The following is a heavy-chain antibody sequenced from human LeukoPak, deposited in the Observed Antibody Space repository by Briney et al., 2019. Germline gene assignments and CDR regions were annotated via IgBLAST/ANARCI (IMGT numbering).Heavy chain of an antibody. V-gene: IGHV3-7*01. Sequence: PGGSLRLSCSASGFTFSSYWVTWVRQAPGKGLEWVANVKQDGSEKNYVDSVKGRFTISRDNAKNSLYLQMNSLRAEDTAVYYCAREKIPWGSLLWFGEPPDYWGQGTLVTVSS. CDR3: AREKIPWGSLLWFGEPPDY. J-gene: IGHJ4*02. CDR1: GFTFSSYW. D-gene: IGHD3-10*01. CDR2: VKQDGSEK.